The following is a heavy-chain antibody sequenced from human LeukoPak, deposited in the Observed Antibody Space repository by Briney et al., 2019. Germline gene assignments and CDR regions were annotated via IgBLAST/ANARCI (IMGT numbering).Heavy chain of an antibody. CDR1: GHTFTSYY. J-gene: IGHJ5*02. Sequence: ASVKVSCKASGHTFTSYYMHWVRQAPGQGLEWMGIINPSGGSTSYAQKFQGRVTMTRDMSTSTVYMELSSLRSEDTAVYYCARSHRPIVVSLVFDPWGQGTLVTVSS. V-gene: IGHV1-46*01. D-gene: IGHD2-15*01. CDR2: INPSGGST. CDR3: ARSHRPIVVSLVFDP.